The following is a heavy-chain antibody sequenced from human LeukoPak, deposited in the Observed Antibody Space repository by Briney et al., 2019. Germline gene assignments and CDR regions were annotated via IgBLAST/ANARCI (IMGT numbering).Heavy chain of an antibody. Sequence: SETLSLTCTVSGYSISSSYYWGWIRQPPGKGLEWIGSIYYSGSTYYNPSLKSRVTISVDTSKNQFSLKLSSVTAADTAVYYCASRSYYDFYYFDYWGQGTLVTVSS. CDR2: IYYSGST. D-gene: IGHD3-3*01. CDR3: ASRSYYDFYYFDY. V-gene: IGHV4-38-2*02. CDR1: GYSISSSYY. J-gene: IGHJ4*02.